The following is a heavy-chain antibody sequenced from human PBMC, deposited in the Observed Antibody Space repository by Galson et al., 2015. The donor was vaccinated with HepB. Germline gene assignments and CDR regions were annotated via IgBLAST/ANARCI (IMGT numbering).Heavy chain of an antibody. J-gene: IGHJ6*03. CDR2: IIPILGIA. CDR3: ARVRGITIFGVVISHYYYYYMDV. D-gene: IGHD3-3*01. CDR1: GGTFSSYA. Sequence: SVKVSCKASGGTFSSYAISWVRQAPGQGLEWMGGIIPILGIANYAQKFQGRVTITADKSTSTAYMELSSLRSEDTAVYYCARVRGITIFGVVISHYYYYYMDVWGKGTTVTVSS. V-gene: IGHV1-69*10.